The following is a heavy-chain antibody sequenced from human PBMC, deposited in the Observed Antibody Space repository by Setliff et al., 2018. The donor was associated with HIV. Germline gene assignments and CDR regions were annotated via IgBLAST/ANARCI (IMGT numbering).Heavy chain of an antibody. Sequence: NPSETLSLTCAVSGGSITDFYWNWIRQPPGKGLEWIGFAQHSGTTSYNPSLQSRVIIAVDTFSIEFSLRLNSVTAADTAVYYCARWGEPSIKAFDIWGQGTMVTVSS. J-gene: IGHJ3*02. V-gene: IGHV4-59*08. CDR1: GGSITDFY. D-gene: IGHD3-16*01. CDR2: AQHSGTT. CDR3: ARWGEPSIKAFDI.